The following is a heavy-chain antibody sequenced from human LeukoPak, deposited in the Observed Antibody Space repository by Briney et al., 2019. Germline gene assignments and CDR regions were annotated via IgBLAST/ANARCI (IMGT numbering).Heavy chain of an antibody. Sequence: SVKVSCKASGGTFSSYTISWVRQAPGQGLEWMGRIIPILGIANYAQKFQGRGTITADKSTSTAYMELSSLRSEDTAVYYCARDGVVWGYYMDVWGKGTTVTVSS. J-gene: IGHJ6*03. D-gene: IGHD3-16*01. CDR2: IIPILGIA. CDR3: ARDGVVWGYYMDV. V-gene: IGHV1-69*04. CDR1: GGTFSSYT.